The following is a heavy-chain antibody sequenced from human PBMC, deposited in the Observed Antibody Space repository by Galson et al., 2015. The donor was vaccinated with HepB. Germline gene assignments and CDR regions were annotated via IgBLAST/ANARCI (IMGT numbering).Heavy chain of an antibody. CDR1: GGSISPHDYY. Sequence: ETLSLTCTVSGGSISPHDYYWSWIRQSPGKGLEWIANIYYSGVIYYNPSLQSRVTMSVDTSKNQFSLRLSSVTAADTAVYYCARGVGDGEVVPAAQTWSDFWGQGTLVTVSS. D-gene: IGHD2-2*01. CDR3: ARGVGDGEVVPAAQTWSDF. V-gene: IGHV4-39*07. CDR2: IYYSGVI. J-gene: IGHJ4*02.